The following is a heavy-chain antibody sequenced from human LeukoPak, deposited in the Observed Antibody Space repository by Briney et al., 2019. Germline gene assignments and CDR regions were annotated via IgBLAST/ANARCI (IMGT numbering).Heavy chain of an antibody. CDR3: ARSIHQLLFRGAFDI. CDR1: GGSFSGYY. CDR2: INHSGST. V-gene: IGHV4-34*01. Sequence: SETLSLTCAVYGGSFSGYYRSWIRQPPGKGLEWIGEINHSGSTNYNPSLKSRVTKSVDTSKNQFSLKLSSVTAADTAVYYCARSIHQLLFRGAFDIWGQGTMVTVSS. D-gene: IGHD2-2*01. J-gene: IGHJ3*02.